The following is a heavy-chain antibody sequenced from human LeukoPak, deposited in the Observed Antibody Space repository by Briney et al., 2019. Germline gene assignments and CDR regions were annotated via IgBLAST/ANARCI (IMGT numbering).Heavy chain of an antibody. D-gene: IGHD5-24*01. V-gene: IGHV1-18*01. CDR1: GYTFTSYG. CDR2: ISAYNGNT. Sequence: ASVKVSCKASGYTFTSYGISWVRQAPGQGLEWMGWISAYNGNTNYAQKLQGRVTMTTDTSTSTAYMELRSLRSDDTAVYYCARGPADYNKLKPGDRDGYNYKSKRTPFDYWGQGTLVTVSP. J-gene: IGHJ4*02. CDR3: ARGPADYNKLKPGDRDGYNYKSKRTPFDY.